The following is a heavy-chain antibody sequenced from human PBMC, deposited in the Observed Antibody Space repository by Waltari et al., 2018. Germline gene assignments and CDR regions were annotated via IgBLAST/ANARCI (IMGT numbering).Heavy chain of an antibody. D-gene: IGHD1-26*01. V-gene: IGHV4-61*02. J-gene: IGHJ4*02. CDR1: GGPISSGSYY. CDR2: IYTSGST. CDR3: ASVGATRHY. Sequence: QVQLQESGPGLVKPSQTLSLTCTVSGGPISSGSYYWSWIRQPAGKGLEWIGRIYTSGSTNYNPSLKSRVTISVDTSKNQFSLKLSSVTAADTAVYYCASVGATRHYWGQGTLVTVSS.